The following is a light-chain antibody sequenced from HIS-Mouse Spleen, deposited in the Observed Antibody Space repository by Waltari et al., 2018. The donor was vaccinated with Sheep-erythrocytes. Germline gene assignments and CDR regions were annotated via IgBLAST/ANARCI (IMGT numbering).Light chain of an antibody. Sequence: QSALTQPASVSGSPGQSITISCTGTSSDVGSYNLVSWYQQHPGKAPKLMISEGSKRPSGCSNRLSGSKSGNTASLTISGLQAEDEADYYCCSYAGSSTFHVVFGGGTKLTVL. CDR1: SSDVGSYNL. V-gene: IGLV2-23*03. CDR2: EGS. CDR3: CSYAGSSTFHVV. J-gene: IGLJ2*01.